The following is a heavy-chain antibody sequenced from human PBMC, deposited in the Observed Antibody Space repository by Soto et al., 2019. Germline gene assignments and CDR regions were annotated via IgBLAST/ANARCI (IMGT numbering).Heavy chain of an antibody. CDR3: ARDYSSKRYCSGGSCHYYYYYYMDV. V-gene: IGHV3-11*01. CDR1: GFTFSDYY. D-gene: IGHD2-15*01. Sequence: PGGSLRLSCAASGFTFSDYYMSWIRQAPGKGLEWVSYISSSGSTIYYADSVKGRFTISRDNAKNSLYLQMNSLRAEDTAVYYCARDYSSKRYCSGGSCHYYYYYYMDVWGKGTTVTVSS. J-gene: IGHJ6*03. CDR2: ISSSGSTI.